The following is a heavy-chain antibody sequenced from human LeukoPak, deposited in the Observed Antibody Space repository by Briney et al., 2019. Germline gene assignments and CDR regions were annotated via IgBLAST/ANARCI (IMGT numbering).Heavy chain of an antibody. CDR1: GFTFGDYA. CDR3: TRDQESPDPPVYYYDSSGYLDAFDI. V-gene: IGHV3-49*03. CDR2: IRSKAYGGTT. D-gene: IGHD3-22*01. J-gene: IGHJ3*02. Sequence: GGSLRLSCTASGFTFGDYAMSWFRQAPGKGLEWVGFIRSKAYGGTTEYAASVKGRFTISRDDSKSIAYLQMNSLKTEDTAVYYCTRDQESPDPPVYYYDSSGYLDAFDIWGQGTMVTVSS.